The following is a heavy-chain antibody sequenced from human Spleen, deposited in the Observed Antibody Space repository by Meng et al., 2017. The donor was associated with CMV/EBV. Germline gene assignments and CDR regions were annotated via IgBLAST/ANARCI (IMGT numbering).Heavy chain of an antibody. CDR3: AREIVVVVPAAIPWFDP. V-gene: IGHV4-38-2*02. J-gene: IGHJ5*02. Sequence: GSLRLSCTVSGYSISSDYYWGWIRQPPGKGLEWIGSVYHSGSTYYNPSLKSRITISVDTSKNQFSLKLSSVTAADTAVYYCAREIVVVVPAAIPWFDPWGQGTLVTVSS. D-gene: IGHD2-2*01. CDR2: VYHSGST. CDR1: GYSISSDYY.